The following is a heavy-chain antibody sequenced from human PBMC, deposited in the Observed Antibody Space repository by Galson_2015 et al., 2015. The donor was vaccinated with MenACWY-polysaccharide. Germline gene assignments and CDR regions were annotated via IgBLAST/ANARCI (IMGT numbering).Heavy chain of an antibody. V-gene: IGHV3-74*01. CDR1: GFTFNSYW. Sequence: SLRLSCAASGFTFNSYWMHWVRQAPGKGLEWVSHINNDGSSTDYADSVKGRFTISRDNAKNTLYLQMKSLRAEDTAVYYCVRDNGGIDYWGQGTLVTVSS. CDR2: INNDGSST. J-gene: IGHJ4*02. CDR3: VRDNGGIDY. D-gene: IGHD3-16*01.